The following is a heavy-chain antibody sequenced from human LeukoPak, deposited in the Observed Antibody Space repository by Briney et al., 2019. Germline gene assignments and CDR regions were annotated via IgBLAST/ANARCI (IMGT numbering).Heavy chain of an antibody. V-gene: IGHV4-4*07. CDR2: IYTSGST. D-gene: IGHD1-26*01. CDR3: ARDSGRFGGSYSDY. Sequence: SETLSLTCTVSGGSISSYYWSWIRQPAGKGLEWIGRIYTSGSTNYNPSLKSRVAMSVDTSKNQFSLKLSSVTAADTAVYYCARDSGRFGGSYSDYWGQGTLVTVSS. CDR1: GGSISSYY. J-gene: IGHJ4*02.